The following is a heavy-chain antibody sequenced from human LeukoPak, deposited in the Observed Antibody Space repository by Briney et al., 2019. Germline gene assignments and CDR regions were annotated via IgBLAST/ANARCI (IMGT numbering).Heavy chain of an antibody. J-gene: IGHJ5*02. Sequence: GASVKVSCKASGYTFTSYDINWVRQATGQGLEWMGWMNPNSGNTGYAQKFQGRVTITRNTSISTAYMELSSLRSEDTAVYYCARAWRGRYDFWSGYPTPHWFDPWGQGTLVTVSS. CDR3: ARAWRGRYDFWSGYPTPHWFDP. V-gene: IGHV1-8*03. CDR2: MNPNSGNT. D-gene: IGHD3-3*01. CDR1: GYTFTSYD.